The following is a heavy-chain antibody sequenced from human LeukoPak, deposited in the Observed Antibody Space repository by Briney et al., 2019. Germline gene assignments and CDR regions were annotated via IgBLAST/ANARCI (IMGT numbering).Heavy chain of an antibody. V-gene: IGHV4-4*02. D-gene: IGHD4-17*01. CDR2: IYESGST. CDR1: GGSMNNSNW. CDR3: ATSYGDYRREAFDI. Sequence: SGTLSLTCAVSGGSMNNSNWWNWVRQPPGKGLEWIGEIYESGSTNYNPSLKSRVTIFVDKSENQFSLKLTSVTAADTAVYYCATSYGDYRREAFDIWGQGTMVTVSS. J-gene: IGHJ3*02.